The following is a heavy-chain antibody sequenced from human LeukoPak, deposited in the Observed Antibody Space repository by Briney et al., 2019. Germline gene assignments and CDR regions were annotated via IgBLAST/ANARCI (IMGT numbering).Heavy chain of an antibody. J-gene: IGHJ4*02. CDR1: GGTFSSYA. Sequence: ASVKVSCKASGGTFSSYAISWVRQAPGQGLEWMGGIIPIFGTANYAQKIQGRVTITTDESTSTAYMELSSLRSEDTAVYYCARGRGELWGFGYWGQGTLVTVSS. V-gene: IGHV1-69*05. D-gene: IGHD7-27*01. CDR3: ARGRGELWGFGY. CDR2: IIPIFGTA.